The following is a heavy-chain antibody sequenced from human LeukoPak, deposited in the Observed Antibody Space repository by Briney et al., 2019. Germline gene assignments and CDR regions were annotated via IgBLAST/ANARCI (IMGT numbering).Heavy chain of an antibody. CDR1: GFTFSSYA. CDR2: ISGSGGST. J-gene: IGHJ3*02. Sequence: GGSLRLSCAASGFTFSSYAMSWVRQAPGKGLEWVSAISGSGGSTYYADSVKGRFTISRDNSKNTLYLQMNSLRAEDTAVYYCAPTTYCDFWSGYYTGNDAFDIWGQGTMVTVSS. CDR3: APTTYCDFWSGYYTGNDAFDI. V-gene: IGHV3-23*01. D-gene: IGHD3-3*01.